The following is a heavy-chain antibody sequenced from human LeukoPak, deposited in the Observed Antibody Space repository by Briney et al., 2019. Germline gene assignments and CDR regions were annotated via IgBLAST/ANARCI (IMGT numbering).Heavy chain of an antibody. J-gene: IGHJ3*02. CDR1: GFTFSSYS. CDR3: ATPHLIVGANNGPFDI. Sequence: GGSLRLSCAASGFTFSSYSMNWVRQAPGQGLEWVSSISSSNSYIYYADSVKGRFTISRDNAKNSLYLQMNSLRAEDTAVYYCATPHLIVGANNGPFDIWGQGTMVTVSS. V-gene: IGHV3-21*01. CDR2: ISSSNSYI. D-gene: IGHD1-26*01.